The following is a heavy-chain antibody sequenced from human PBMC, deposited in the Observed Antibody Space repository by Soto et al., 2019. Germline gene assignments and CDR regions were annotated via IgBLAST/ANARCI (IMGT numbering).Heavy chain of an antibody. CDR3: ARDGEHGAFDI. Sequence: SETLSLTCAVYGGSFSGYYWSWIRQPPGKGLEWIGEINHSGSTNYNPSLKSRVTISVDTSKNQFSLKLSSVTAADTAVYYCARDGEHGAFDIWGKGTMVPVS. CDR1: GGSFSGYY. J-gene: IGHJ3*02. CDR2: INHSGST. V-gene: IGHV4-34*01.